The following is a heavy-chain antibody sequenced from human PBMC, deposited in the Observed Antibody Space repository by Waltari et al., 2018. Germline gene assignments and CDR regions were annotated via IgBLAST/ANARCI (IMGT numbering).Heavy chain of an antibody. J-gene: IGHJ6*02. V-gene: IGHV4-34*01. Sequence: QVQLQQWGAGLLKPSETLSLTCAVYGGSFSGYYWSWIRQPPGKGLEWIGEINHSGSTNYNPSLKSRVTISVDTSKNQFSLKLSSVTAADTAVYYCARAVAANAYYYYGMDVWGQGTTVTVSS. D-gene: IGHD6-19*01. CDR1: GGSFSGYY. CDR2: INHSGST. CDR3: ARAVAANAYYYYGMDV.